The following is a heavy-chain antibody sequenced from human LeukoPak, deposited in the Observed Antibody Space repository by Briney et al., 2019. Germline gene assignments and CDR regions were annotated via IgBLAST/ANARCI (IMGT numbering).Heavy chain of an antibody. D-gene: IGHD2-2*02. CDR3: ATTHCSSTSCYTGRPLVY. CDR2: IYYSGST. J-gene: IGHJ4*02. Sequence: PSETLSLTCTVSGGSISSYYWSWIRQPPGKGLEWIGYIYYSGSTNYNPSLKSRVTISVDTSKNQFSLKLSSVTAADTAVYYCATTHCSSTSCYTGRPLVYWGQGTLVTVSS. V-gene: IGHV4-59*01. CDR1: GGSISSYY.